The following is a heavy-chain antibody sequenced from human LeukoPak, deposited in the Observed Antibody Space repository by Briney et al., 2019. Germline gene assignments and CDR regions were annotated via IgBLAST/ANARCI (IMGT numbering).Heavy chain of an antibody. J-gene: IGHJ4*02. CDR3: ARGSGAVATTLGVDY. CDR1: GYTFTGYY. CDR2: INPNSGGT. Sequence: ASVKVSCKASGYTFTGYYMHRVRQAPGQGLEWIGWINPNSGGTNYAQKFQGRVTMTRDTSISTAYMELSRLRSDDTAVYYCARGSGAVATTLGVDYWGQGTLVTVSS. V-gene: IGHV1-2*02. D-gene: IGHD5-12*01.